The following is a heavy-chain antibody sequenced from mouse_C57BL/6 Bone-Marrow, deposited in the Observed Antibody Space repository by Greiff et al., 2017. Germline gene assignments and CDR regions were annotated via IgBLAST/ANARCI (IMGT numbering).Heavy chain of an antibody. V-gene: IGHV1-18*01. J-gene: IGHJ3*01. CDR1: GYTFTDYN. CDR2: INPNNGGT. CDR3: AREVYDGYYGGFAY. D-gene: IGHD2-3*01. Sequence: VQLKQSEPELVKPGASVKIPCKASGYTFTDYNMDWVKQSHGKSLEWIGDINPNNGGTIYNQKFKGKATLTVDKSSSTAYMELRSLTSEDTAVYYCAREVYDGYYGGFAYWGQGTLVTVSA.